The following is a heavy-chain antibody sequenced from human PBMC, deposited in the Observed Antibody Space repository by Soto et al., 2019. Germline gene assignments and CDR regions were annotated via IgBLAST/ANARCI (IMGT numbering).Heavy chain of an antibody. CDR3: ARGVAGPLNWFDP. Sequence: ASVKVSCKASGYTFTSYAMNWVRQAPGQRLEWMGWINAGNGNTKYSQKFQGRVTITRDTSASTAYMELSSLRSEDTAVYYCARGVAGPLNWFDPWGQGTLVTVSS. CDR2: INAGNGNT. D-gene: IGHD6-19*01. V-gene: IGHV1-3*01. CDR1: GYTFTSYA. J-gene: IGHJ5*02.